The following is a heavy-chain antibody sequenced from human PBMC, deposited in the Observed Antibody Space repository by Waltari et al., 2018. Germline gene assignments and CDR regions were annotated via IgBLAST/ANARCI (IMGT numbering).Heavy chain of an antibody. Sequence: QVQLQESGPGLVKPSETLSLTCTVSGGSISSYYWSWIRQPPGKGLEWIGYIYYSGSTNHNPALKSRVTISVDTSKNQFSLKLSSVTAADTAVYYCARVASVAAAGSYYYYYYMDVWGKGTTVTVSS. J-gene: IGHJ6*03. CDR3: ARVASVAAAGSYYYYYYMDV. D-gene: IGHD6-13*01. CDR1: GGSISSYY. V-gene: IGHV4-59*01. CDR2: IYYSGST.